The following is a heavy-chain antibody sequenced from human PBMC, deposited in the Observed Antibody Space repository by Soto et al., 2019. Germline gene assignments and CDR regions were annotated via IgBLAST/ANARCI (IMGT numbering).Heavy chain of an antibody. CDR2: IYPGDSDT. CDR1: GYSFTSYW. V-gene: IGHV5-51*01. J-gene: IGHJ4*02. D-gene: IGHD5-18*01. Sequence: GESLKISCKGSGYSFTSYWIGWVRQMPGKGLEWMGIIYPGDSDTRYSPSFQGQVTISADKSISTAYLQWSSLKASDTAMYYCARTRATAMAHGPLDYWGQGTLVTVSS. CDR3: ARTRATAMAHGPLDY.